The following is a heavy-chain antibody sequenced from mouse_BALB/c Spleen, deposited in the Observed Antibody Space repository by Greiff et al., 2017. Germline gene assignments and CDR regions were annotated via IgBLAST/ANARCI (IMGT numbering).Heavy chain of an antibody. CDR1: GFNFKDTY. Sequence: EVQLQQSGAELVKPGASVKLSCTASGFNFKDTYMHWVKQRPEHGLEWIGRIDPANGNTKYDPKFQGKATITADTSSNTAYLQLSSLTSEDTAVYYCAPNCRDYFDYWGQGTTLTVSA. CDR2: IDPANGNT. D-gene: IGHD4-1*01. J-gene: IGHJ2*01. V-gene: IGHV14-3*02. CDR3: APNCRDYFDY.